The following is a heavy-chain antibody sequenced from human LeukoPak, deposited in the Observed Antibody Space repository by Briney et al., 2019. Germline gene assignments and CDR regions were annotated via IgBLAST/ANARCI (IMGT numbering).Heavy chain of an antibody. Sequence: SVKVSCKTSGYTFTNYGISWVRQAPGQGLEWMGGIIPTFGTAKYAQKFQGRVTITADEFTDTAYMELSSLRSEDTAVYYCARGGPLTYYDFWSGYYPPFDYWGQGTLVTVSS. J-gene: IGHJ4*02. CDR3: ARGGPLTYYDFWSGYYPPFDY. V-gene: IGHV1-69*13. D-gene: IGHD3-3*01. CDR2: IIPTFGTA. CDR1: GYTFTNYG.